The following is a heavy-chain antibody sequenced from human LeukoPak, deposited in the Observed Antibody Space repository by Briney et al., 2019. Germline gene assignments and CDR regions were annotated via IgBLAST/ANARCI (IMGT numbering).Heavy chain of an antibody. Sequence: PSETLSLTCAVYGGSFSGYYWSWIRQPPGKGLEWIGEINHSGSTNYNPSLKSRVTISVDTSKNQFSLKLSSVTAADTAVYYCARGGTVTMVRGSDYFDYWGQGTLVTVSS. CDR2: INHSGST. CDR3: ARGGTVTMVRGSDYFDY. J-gene: IGHJ4*02. CDR1: GGSFSGYY. D-gene: IGHD3-10*01. V-gene: IGHV4-34*01.